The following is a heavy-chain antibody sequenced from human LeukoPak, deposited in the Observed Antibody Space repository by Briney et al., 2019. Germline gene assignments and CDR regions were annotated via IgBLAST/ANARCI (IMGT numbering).Heavy chain of an antibody. J-gene: IGHJ3*02. V-gene: IGHV3-74*01. D-gene: IGHD5-18*01. Sequence: PGGSLRLSCAASGFTFSSYWMHWVRQAPGKGLVWVSRINSDGSSTSYADSVKGRFTISRDNAKNTLYLQMNSLRAEDTPVYYCARDPPFGYSYGHGAFDIWGQGTMVTVSS. CDR1: GFTFSSYW. CDR3: ARDPPFGYSYGHGAFDI. CDR2: INSDGSST.